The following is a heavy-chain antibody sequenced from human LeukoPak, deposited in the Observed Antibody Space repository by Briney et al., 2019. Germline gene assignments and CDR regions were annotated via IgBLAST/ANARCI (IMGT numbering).Heavy chain of an antibody. CDR1: GGSISSSSYY. V-gene: IGHV4-39*07. J-gene: IGHJ3*02. CDR3: ARGGDGYNPDAFDI. Sequence: SETLSLTCTVSGGSISSSSYYWGWIRQPPGKGLEWIGSIYYSGSTYYNPSLKSRVTISVDTSKNQFSLKLSSVTAADTAVYYCARGGDGYNPDAFDIWGQGTMVTVSS. CDR2: IYYSGST. D-gene: IGHD5-24*01.